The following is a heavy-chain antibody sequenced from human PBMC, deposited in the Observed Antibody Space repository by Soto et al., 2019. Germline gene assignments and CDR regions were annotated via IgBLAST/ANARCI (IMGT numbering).Heavy chain of an antibody. V-gene: IGHV3-33*01. D-gene: IGHD1-26*01. Sequence: GGSLRLSCAASGFTFSSYGMHWVRQAPGKGLEWVAVIWYDGSNKYYADSVKGRFTISRDNSKNTLYLQMNSLRAEDTAVYYCARGPQGGNWFDPWGQGTLVTVSS. CDR1: GFTFSSYG. CDR3: ARGPQGGNWFDP. J-gene: IGHJ5*02. CDR2: IWYDGSNK.